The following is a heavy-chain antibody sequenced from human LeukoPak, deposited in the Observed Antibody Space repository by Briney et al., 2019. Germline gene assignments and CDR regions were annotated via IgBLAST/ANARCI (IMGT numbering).Heavy chain of an antibody. Sequence: PGGSLRLSCAASGFTFSSYSMNWVRQAPGKGLEWVSYISNSSSTIYYADSVKGRFTISRDNAKNSLYLQMNSLRDEDTAVYHCARETSYYYDSSGFRGRVDYWGQGTLVTVSS. D-gene: IGHD3-22*01. J-gene: IGHJ4*02. CDR2: ISNSSSTI. CDR1: GFTFSSYS. V-gene: IGHV3-48*02. CDR3: ARETSYYYDSSGFRGRVDY.